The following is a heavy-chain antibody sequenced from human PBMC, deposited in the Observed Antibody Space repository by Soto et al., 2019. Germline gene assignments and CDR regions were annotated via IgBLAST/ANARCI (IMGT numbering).Heavy chain of an antibody. CDR1: GFTFSSYA. V-gene: IGHV3-23*01. Sequence: EVQLLESGGGLVQPGGSLRLSCAASGFTFSSYAMSWVRQAPGKGLEWVSAISGSGGSTYYADSVKGRFTISRDNSKNTLYLQMNSLRAEDTAVYYCAKDPGYCRGGSCYPPSYFDYWGQGTLVTVSS. D-gene: IGHD2-15*01. CDR2: ISGSGGST. J-gene: IGHJ4*02. CDR3: AKDPGYCRGGSCYPPSYFDY.